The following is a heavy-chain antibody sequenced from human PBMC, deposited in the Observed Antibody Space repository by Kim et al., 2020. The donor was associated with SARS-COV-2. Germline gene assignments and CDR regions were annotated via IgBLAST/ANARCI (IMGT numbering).Heavy chain of an antibody. CDR2: IYYSGST. V-gene: IGHV4-59*01. Sequence: SETLSLTCTVSGGSISSYYWSWIRQPPGKGLEWIGYIYYSGSTNYNPSLKSRVTISVDTSKNQFSLKLSSVTAADTAVYYCARDKGAWVPASNWFDPWGQGTLVTVSS. J-gene: IGHJ5*02. CDR1: GGSISSYY. D-gene: IGHD2-2*01. CDR3: ARDKGAWVPASNWFDP.